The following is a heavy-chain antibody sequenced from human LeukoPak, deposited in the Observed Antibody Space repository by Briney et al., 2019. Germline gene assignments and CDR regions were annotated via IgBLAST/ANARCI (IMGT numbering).Heavy chain of an antibody. CDR1: GFTFSSFG. D-gene: IGHD3-22*01. J-gene: IGHJ4*02. CDR2: IWYDGGHK. V-gene: IGHV3-33*01. Sequence: GGSLRLSCAASGFTFSSFGMHWVRQAPGKGLEWVAVIWYDGGHKYYADSVKGRFSISRDNSKNTLYLQMNSLRAEDTAVYYCARDREYDSANFDYWGQGTLVTVSS. CDR3: ARDREYDSANFDY.